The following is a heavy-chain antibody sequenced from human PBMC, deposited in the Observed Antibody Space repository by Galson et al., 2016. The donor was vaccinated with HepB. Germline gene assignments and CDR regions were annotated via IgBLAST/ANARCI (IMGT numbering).Heavy chain of an antibody. J-gene: IGHJ4*02. D-gene: IGHD1-7*01. CDR2: ITFDGSNK. V-gene: IGHV3-30-3*01. Sequence: SLRLSCAASDSTFSRYAMHWVRQSPDKGLEWVAVITFDGSNKYYADFMKGRFSISRDNSKNTLYLEMNSLRTEDAAVYYCASNTYSYDKTGTHYVNFFHYWGQGTRVTVSS. CDR1: DSTFSRYA. CDR3: ASNTYSYDKTGTHYVNFFHY.